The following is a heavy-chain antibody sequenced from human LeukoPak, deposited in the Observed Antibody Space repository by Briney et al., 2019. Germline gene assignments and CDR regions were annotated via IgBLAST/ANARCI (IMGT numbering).Heavy chain of an antibody. CDR3: TRGRVVVAALSDY. D-gene: IGHD2-15*01. CDR2: IRSKAYGGTT. Sequence: PGRSLRLSCTASGFTFGDYAMSWVRQAPGKGLEWVGFIRSKAYGGTTEYAASVKGRFTISRDDSKSIAYLQMNSLKTEDTAVYDCTRGRVVVAALSDYGGQGTLVTVSS. V-gene: IGHV3-49*04. CDR1: GFTFGDYA. J-gene: IGHJ4*02.